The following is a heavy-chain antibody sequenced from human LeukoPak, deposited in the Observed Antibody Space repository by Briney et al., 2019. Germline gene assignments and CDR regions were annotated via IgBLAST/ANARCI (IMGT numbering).Heavy chain of an antibody. D-gene: IGHD1-26*01. Sequence: GGSLRLSCAASGFTFSNSWMSWVRQAPGKGLEWLANIKQDGSDKYYADSVKGRFTISRDNAENSLYLQMNSLRAEDTAVYYCATYSGTFYLQFDYWGQGTLVTVSS. CDR2: IKQDGSDK. J-gene: IGHJ4*02. CDR1: GFTFSNSW. V-gene: IGHV3-7*01. CDR3: ATYSGTFYLQFDY.